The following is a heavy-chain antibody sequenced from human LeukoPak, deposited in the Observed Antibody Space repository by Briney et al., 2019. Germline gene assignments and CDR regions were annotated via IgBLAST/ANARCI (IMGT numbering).Heavy chain of an antibody. CDR1: GFTFSSYS. CDR3: ARVRANWYEGY. V-gene: IGHV3-21*01. CDR2: ITTTFYT. Sequence: GGSLRLSCAASGFTFSSYSFNWVRQVPGKGLEWVSSITTTFYTYYTDSVKGRFTISRDNAKNSLYLQMISLRAEDTAVCYCARVRANWYEGYWGQGTLVTVSS. D-gene: IGHD6-13*01. J-gene: IGHJ4*02.